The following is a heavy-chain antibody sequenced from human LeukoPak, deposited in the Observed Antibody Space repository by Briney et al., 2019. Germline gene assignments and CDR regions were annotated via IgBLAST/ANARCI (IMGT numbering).Heavy chain of an antibody. CDR2: INPTTGGT. D-gene: IGHD3-22*01. CDR3: ARDLDYYDSSGSGWFDP. CDR1: GYTFTGYY. J-gene: IGHJ5*02. V-gene: IGHV1-2*02. Sequence: ASVKVSCKASGYTFTGYYLHWVRQAPGQGLEWMGWINPTTGGTNYAQKFQGRVTMTTDTSTNTAYMELRSLRSDDTAVYYCARDLDYYDSSGSGWFDPWGQGTLVTVSS.